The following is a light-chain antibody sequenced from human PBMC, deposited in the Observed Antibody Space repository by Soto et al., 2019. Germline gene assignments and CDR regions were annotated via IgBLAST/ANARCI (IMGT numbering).Light chain of an antibody. CDR2: GAS. Sequence: EIVMTQSPGTLSVSPGARAPLSCRARQSVSNSYLAWYQQKPGQAPRLLIYGASSRATGIPDRFSGSGSGTDFTLTISRLEPEDFAVYYCQQYGTSPSWAFGQGTKVDIK. CDR3: QQYGTSPSWA. CDR1: QSVSNSY. J-gene: IGKJ1*01. V-gene: IGKV3-20*01.